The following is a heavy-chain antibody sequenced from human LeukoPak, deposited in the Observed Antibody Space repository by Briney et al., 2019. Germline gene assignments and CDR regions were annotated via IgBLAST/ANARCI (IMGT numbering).Heavy chain of an antibody. CDR1: GYTFTSYA. D-gene: IGHD4-23*01. V-gene: IGHV7-4-1*02. CDR3: VRTRDYGGDLPGVVSDY. CDR2: INTNSGKP. J-gene: IGHJ4*02. Sequence: ASVKVSCKASGYTFTSYAMNWVRQAPGQGLEWMGWINTNSGKPTYAQGFKGRFVFSLDTSVSTAHLQISGLKTEDTAVYYCVRTRDYGGDLPGVVSDYWGQGTLLTVSS.